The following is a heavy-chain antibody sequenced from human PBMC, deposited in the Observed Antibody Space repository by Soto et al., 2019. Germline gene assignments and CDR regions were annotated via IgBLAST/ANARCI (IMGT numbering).Heavy chain of an antibody. Sequence: SVKVSCKASGFTFTSSSVQWVRQARGQRLEWIGWITVGSGNTNYAQKFQERVTITRDMSTSTAYMELSNLRSEDTAVYYCAAGDSSGYYGGWGQGTQVTVSS. V-gene: IGHV1-58*01. CDR1: GFTFTSSS. J-gene: IGHJ4*02. D-gene: IGHD3-22*01. CDR2: ITVGSGNT. CDR3: AAGDSSGYYGG.